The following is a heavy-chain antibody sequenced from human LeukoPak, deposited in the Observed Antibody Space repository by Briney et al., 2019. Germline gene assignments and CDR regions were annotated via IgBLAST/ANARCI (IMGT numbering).Heavy chain of an antibody. CDR2: INHSGST. Sequence: SETLSLTCAVYGGSFSGYYWSWIRQPPGKGLEWIGEINHSGSTNYNPSLKSRVTISVDTSKYQFSLKLSSVTAADTAVYYCAGFVVVPAAPGGSGYWGQGTLVTVSS. CDR3: AGFVVVPAAPGGSGY. D-gene: IGHD2-2*01. CDR1: GGSFSGYY. J-gene: IGHJ4*02. V-gene: IGHV4-34*01.